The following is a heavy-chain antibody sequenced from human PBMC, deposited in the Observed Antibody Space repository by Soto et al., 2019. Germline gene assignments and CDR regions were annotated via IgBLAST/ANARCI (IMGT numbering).Heavy chain of an antibody. D-gene: IGHD4-4*01. CDR1: GGTFSSYA. CDR2: MNPNSGKT. CDR3: ARGPDDYSNYGLDY. J-gene: IGHJ4*02. V-gene: IGHV1-8*02. Sequence: ASVKVSCKASGGTFSSYAISWVRQAPGQGLEWMGWMNPNSGKTSYAQKFQGRVTMTTNKSTSTAYMELSSLRSEDTAVYYCARGPDDYSNYGLDYWGQGTLVTVSS.